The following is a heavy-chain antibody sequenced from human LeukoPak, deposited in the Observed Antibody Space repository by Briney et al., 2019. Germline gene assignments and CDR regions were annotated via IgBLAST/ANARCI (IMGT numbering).Heavy chain of an antibody. D-gene: IGHD3-9*01. CDR2: ISGSGGST. CDR1: GFTFSSYA. V-gene: IGHV3-23*01. J-gene: IGHJ4*02. CDR3: AKDLGVLTTTPDY. Sequence: GGPLRLSXAASGFTFSSYAMSWVRQAPGKGLEWVSAISGSGGSTYYADSVKGRFTISRDNSKNTLYLQMNSLRAEDTAVYYCAKDLGVLTTTPDYWGQGTLVTVSS.